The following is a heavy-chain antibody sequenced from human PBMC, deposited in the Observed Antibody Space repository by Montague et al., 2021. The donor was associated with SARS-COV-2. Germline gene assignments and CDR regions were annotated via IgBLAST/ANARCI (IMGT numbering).Heavy chain of an antibody. Sequence: SETLSLTCTIHGWSFSGGSFSGFYWNWVPQAPAKALEWLGEINXRGSTXXXPSLRSRVTISVDKSDNQLSLSLRSVTAADTGVYYCARDASSSRWLRGRERYHSYPMDVWGKVTTVTISS. V-gene: IGHV4-34*01. CDR2: INXRGST. CDR1: GGSFSGFY. J-gene: IGHJ6*04. CDR3: ARDASSSRWLRGRERYHSYPMDV. D-gene: IGHD1-1*01.